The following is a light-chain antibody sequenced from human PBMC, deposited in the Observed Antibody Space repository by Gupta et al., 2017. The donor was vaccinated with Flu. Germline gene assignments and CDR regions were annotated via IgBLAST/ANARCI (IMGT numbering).Light chain of an antibody. CDR3: QQTYSIPPT. J-gene: IGKJ2*01. CDR1: QIISDY. Sequence: PSSLSASVGDRVTITCRASQIISDYINWYQQKPGKAPKLLIYAASSLHSGVPSTFSGSGSATDFTLTISSLQLEDFATYYCQQTYSIPPTFGQGTKLEI. CDR2: AAS. V-gene: IGKV1-39*01.